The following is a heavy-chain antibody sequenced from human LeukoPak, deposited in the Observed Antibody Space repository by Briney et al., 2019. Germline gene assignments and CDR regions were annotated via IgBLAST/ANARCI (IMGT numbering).Heavy chain of an antibody. CDR1: GFTFRSFV. V-gene: IGHV3-30*04. CDR2: ISYEDGSNK. Sequence: GGSLRLSCAASGFTFRSFVMHWVRQAPGKGLEWVAAISYEDGSNKYYADSVKGRFTISRDNSKYTVYLEMNSLRAEDTAVYYCARDRSKVGLRYYYYYGMDVWGQGTTVTVSS. CDR3: ARDRSKVGLRYYYYYGMDV. D-gene: IGHD4-17*01. J-gene: IGHJ6*02.